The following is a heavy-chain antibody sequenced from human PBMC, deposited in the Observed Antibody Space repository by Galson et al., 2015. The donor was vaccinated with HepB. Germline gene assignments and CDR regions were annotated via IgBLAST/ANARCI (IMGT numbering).Heavy chain of an antibody. V-gene: IGHV3-23*01. J-gene: IGHJ4*02. CDR1: GFTFSSYA. CDR3: ANEMVRGYAPSY. Sequence: SLRLSCAASGFTFSSYAMSWVRQAPGKGLEWVSAISGSGGSTYYADSVKGRFTISRDNSKNTLYLQMNSLRAEDTAVYYCANEMVRGYAPSYWGQGTLVTVSS. CDR2: ISGSGGST. D-gene: IGHD3-10*01.